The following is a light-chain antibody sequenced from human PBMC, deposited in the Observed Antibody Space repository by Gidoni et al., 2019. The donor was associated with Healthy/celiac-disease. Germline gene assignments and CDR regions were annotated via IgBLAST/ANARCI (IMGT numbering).Light chain of an antibody. J-gene: IGKJ1*01. CDR2: GAS. V-gene: IGKV3-15*01. CDR1: QSVSSN. Sequence: EIVMTQSPATLSVSPGERATLSCRASQSVSSNLAWYQQTPGQAPRLLIYGASTRATGIPARFSGSGSGTEFTLTISSLQSEYFAVYYCQQYNNWPPVRAFGQXTKVEIK. CDR3: QQYNNWPPVRA.